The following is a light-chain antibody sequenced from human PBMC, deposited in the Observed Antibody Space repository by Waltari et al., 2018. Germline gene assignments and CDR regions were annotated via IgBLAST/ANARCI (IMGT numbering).Light chain of an antibody. CDR2: WAS. Sequence: DIVMTQSPDSLAVSLGERATINCKSSHSVFSTSNRENCLGWYQQKPGQPPKLIFYWASPREPGVLGRFSASGSGTVSTLSISSLQAEDVALYYCQQYYTSPSTFGQGTRLEI. CDR1: HSVFSTSNRENC. J-gene: IGKJ5*01. V-gene: IGKV4-1*01. CDR3: QQYYTSPST.